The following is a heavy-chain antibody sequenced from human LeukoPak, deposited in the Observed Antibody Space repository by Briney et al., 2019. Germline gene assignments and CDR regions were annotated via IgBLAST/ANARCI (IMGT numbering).Heavy chain of an antibody. CDR2: INHSGST. CDR3: ARRAYYYDSSGYGTLIDY. D-gene: IGHD3-22*01. V-gene: IGHV4-34*01. J-gene: IGHJ4*02. CDR1: GGSFSGYY. Sequence: PSETLSLTCAVYGGSFSGYYWSWIRQPPGKGLEWIGEINHSGSTNYNPSLKSRVTISVDMSKNQFSLKLSSVTAADTAVYYCARRAYYYDSSGYGTLIDYWGQGTLVTVSS.